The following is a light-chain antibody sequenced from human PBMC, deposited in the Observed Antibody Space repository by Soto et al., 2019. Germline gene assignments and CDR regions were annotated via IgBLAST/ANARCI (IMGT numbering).Light chain of an antibody. CDR2: GVS. V-gene: IGLV2-14*03. J-gene: IGLJ2*01. CDR1: SSDVGGYNF. CDR3: SSYTSSSTLL. Sequence: QSVLTQSASVSGSPGQSITISCTGTSSDVGGYNFVSWYQQHPDKAPKLIIYGVSNRPSGVSNRFSGSKSGNTASLTISGLQADDEADYYCSSYTSSSTLLIGGGTKLTVL.